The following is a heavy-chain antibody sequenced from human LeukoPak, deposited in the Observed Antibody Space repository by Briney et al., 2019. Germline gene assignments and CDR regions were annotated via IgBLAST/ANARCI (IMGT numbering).Heavy chain of an antibody. J-gene: IGHJ4*02. CDR2: ISSSSSTI. CDR1: GFTFSSYA. D-gene: IGHD1-26*01. CDR3: ARGGSYLVLNY. Sequence: GGSLRLSCAASGFTFSSYAMHWVRQAPGKGLEWVSYISSSSSTIYYADSVKGRFTISRDNAKNSLYLQMNSLRAEDTAVYYCARGGSYLVLNYWGQGTLVTVSS. V-gene: IGHV3-48*04.